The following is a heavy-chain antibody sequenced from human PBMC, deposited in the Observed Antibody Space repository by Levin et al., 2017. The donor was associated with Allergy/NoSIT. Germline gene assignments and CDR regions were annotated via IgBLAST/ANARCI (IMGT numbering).Heavy chain of an antibody. CDR2: INSSGGST. CDR1: GFTFSGYA. Sequence: GASVKVSCAGSGFTFSGYAVSWVRQPPGKGLEWVSVINSSGGSTYNADSVKGRFTISRDNSKNTVYLQMNSLRAEDTAVYYCAKDREVFDYWGQGTLVTVSS. V-gene: IGHV3-23*01. J-gene: IGHJ4*02. CDR3: AKDREVFDY.